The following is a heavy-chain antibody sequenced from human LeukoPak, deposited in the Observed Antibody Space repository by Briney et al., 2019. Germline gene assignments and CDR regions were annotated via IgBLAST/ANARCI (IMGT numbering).Heavy chain of an antibody. V-gene: IGHV1-18*01. CDR2: ISAYNGNT. CDR3: ARSRIVGTTLDYFDY. J-gene: IGHJ4*02. Sequence: ASVKVSCKASGYTFTSYGISWMRQAPGQGLEWMGWISAYNGNTNFAQKLQGRVTMTTDTATRTVYMELRSLRSDDTAVYYCARSRIVGTTLDYFDYWGQGTLVTVSS. D-gene: IGHD1-26*01. CDR1: GYTFTSYG.